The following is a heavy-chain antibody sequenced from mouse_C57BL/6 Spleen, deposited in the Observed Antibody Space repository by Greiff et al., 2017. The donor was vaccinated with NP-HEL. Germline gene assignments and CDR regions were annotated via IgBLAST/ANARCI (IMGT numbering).Heavy chain of an antibody. V-gene: IGHV1-52*01. CDR1: GYTFTSYW. CDR3: ARPGSSSGYYAMDY. J-gene: IGHJ4*01. CDR2: IDPSDSET. D-gene: IGHD1-1*01. Sequence: QVQLQRPGAELVRPGSSVKLSCKASGYTFTSYWMHWVKQRPIQGLEWIGNIDPSDSETHYNQKFKDKATLTVDKSSSTAYMQLSSLTSEDSAVYYCARPGSSSGYYAMDYWGQGTSVTVSS.